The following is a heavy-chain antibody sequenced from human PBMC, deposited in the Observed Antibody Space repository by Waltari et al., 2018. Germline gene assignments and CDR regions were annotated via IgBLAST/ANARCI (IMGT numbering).Heavy chain of an antibody. D-gene: IGHD6-6*01. V-gene: IGHV1-3*01. CDR2: INAGNGNT. J-gene: IGHJ4*02. CDR1: GYTFTSYA. CDR3: ARGLLRNFRIAAPDY. Sequence: QVQLVQSGAEVKKPGASVKVSCKASGYTFTSYAMHWVRQAPGQRLEWMGWINAGNGNTKYSQKFQGRVTITRDTSASTAYMELSSLRSEDTAVYYCARGLLRNFRIAAPDYWGQGTLVTVSS.